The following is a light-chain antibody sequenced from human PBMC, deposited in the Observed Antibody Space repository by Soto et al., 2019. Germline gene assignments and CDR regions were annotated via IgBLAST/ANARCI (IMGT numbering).Light chain of an antibody. CDR1: QSVSNSY. Sequence: EIVLTLSPGTLSLSPGERATLSCRASQSVSNSYLAWYQQKPGQAPRLLIYGTSSRATGIPDRFSGSGSGTDFTLLISGLEAEDSAVYYCQQYGSSPYTFGQGAKLEIK. V-gene: IGKV3-20*01. CDR2: GTS. J-gene: IGKJ2*01. CDR3: QQYGSSPYT.